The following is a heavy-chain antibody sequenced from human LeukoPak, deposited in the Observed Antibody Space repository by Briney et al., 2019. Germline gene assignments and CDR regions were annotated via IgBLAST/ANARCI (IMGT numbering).Heavy chain of an antibody. D-gene: IGHD6-19*01. V-gene: IGHV3-66*01. CDR2: IYSGGST. CDR1: GFTVSNNY. Sequence: GGSLRLSCAASGFTVSNNYMSWVRQAPGKGLEWVSVIYSGGSTYYADSVKDRFTISRDNSKNTLYLQMNSLRAEDTAVYYCACGWYASYYFDSWGQGTLVTVSS. J-gene: IGHJ4*02. CDR3: ACGWYASYYFDS.